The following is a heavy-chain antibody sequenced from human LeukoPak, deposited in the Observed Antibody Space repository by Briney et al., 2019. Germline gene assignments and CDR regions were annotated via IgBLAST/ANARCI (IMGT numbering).Heavy chain of an antibody. Sequence: SETLSLTCTVSGGTIRSYYWSWIRQPPGKGLEWIGYVFYTGLTNYNPSLESRVTISVDTSKNQFSLKLSSLTAADTAVYFCARDTSSLWYFDLWRRGTLVTVSS. CDR1: GGTIRSYY. D-gene: IGHD3-16*01. CDR2: VFYTGLT. V-gene: IGHV4-59*01. J-gene: IGHJ2*01. CDR3: ARDTSSLWYFDL.